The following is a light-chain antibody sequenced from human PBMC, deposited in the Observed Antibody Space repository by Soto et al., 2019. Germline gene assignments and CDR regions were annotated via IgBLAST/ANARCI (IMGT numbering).Light chain of an antibody. J-gene: IGKJ1*01. CDR1: QTISTL. V-gene: IGKV1-5*03. Sequence: DIQMTQSPSTLYASVGDIVTITCRAIQTISTLLAWYQQRPGKASNLLIYKASSLESGVPSRFSGSGSGTEFTLTISSLQPDDFATYFCQQYSTDPWTFGQGTKVEVK. CDR2: KAS. CDR3: QQYSTDPWT.